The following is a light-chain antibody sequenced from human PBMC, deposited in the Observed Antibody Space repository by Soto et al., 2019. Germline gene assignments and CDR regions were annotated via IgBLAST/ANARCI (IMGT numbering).Light chain of an antibody. V-gene: IGLV2-23*01. CDR2: EGS. Sequence: QSALTQPASVSGSPGQSITISCTGTSSDVGSYNLVSWYQQHPGKAPKLMIYEGSKRPSGVSNRFSGSKSGNTASLTISGLQAEDEADYYCCSYAGSSTPYVVFGGGTKVPS. CDR1: SSDVGSYNL. J-gene: IGLJ2*01. CDR3: CSYAGSSTPYVV.